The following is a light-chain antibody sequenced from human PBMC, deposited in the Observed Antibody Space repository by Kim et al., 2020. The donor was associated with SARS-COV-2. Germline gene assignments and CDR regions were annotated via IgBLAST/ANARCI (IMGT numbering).Light chain of an antibody. V-gene: IGKV3-15*01. CDR2: DTS. CDR3: QQYYSWPLT. CDR1: QSFTSK. Sequence: VSPGERATLACRASQSFTSKLAWFQQKPGRAPRRLIYDTSTRATGIPARFSGSGSGTEFTLTISSLQSEDFAVYYCQQYYSWPLTFGGGTKVDIK. J-gene: IGKJ4*01.